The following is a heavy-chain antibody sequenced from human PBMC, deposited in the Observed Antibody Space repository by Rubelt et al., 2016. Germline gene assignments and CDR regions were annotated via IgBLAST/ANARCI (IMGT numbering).Heavy chain of an antibody. CDR2: ISSNGGST. CDR1: GFTFSSYA. Sequence: EVQLVESGGGLVQPGGSLRLSCSASGFTFSSYAMHWVRQAPGKGLEYVSAISSNGGSTYYADSVKGRFTISRYNSKNTLYLQMSSLRAEDTAVYYCVKVRVPGDCSGGSCYPGDYWGQGTLVTVSS. V-gene: IGHV3-64D*06. CDR3: VKVRVPGDCSGGSCYPGDY. J-gene: IGHJ4*02. D-gene: IGHD2-15*01.